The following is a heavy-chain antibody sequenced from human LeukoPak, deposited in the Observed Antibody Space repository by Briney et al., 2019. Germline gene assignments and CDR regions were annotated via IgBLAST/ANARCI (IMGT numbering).Heavy chain of an antibody. CDR3: AIDEPNYAPYDFDY. V-gene: IGHV3-15*01. CDR2: IKSKADGETT. D-gene: IGHD4/OR15-4a*01. Sequence: GVSLTLSCAASRFTFSNAWMNWVRQAPGKGLEWVGRIKSKADGETTDYAAPVKGRFTISRDDSNNMVYLQMNSLKIEDTAVYYCAIDEPNYAPYDFDYWGQGTPVTVSS. CDR1: RFTFSNAW. J-gene: IGHJ4*02.